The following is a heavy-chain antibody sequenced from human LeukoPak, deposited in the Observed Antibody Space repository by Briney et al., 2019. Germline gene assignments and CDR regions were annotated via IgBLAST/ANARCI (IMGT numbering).Heavy chain of an antibody. V-gene: IGHV4-59*01. Sequence: PSETLSLTCTVSGGSISSYYWSWIRQPPGKGLEWIGYIYYSGSTNYNPSLKSRVTISVDTSKNQFSLKLSSVTAADTAVYYCARVTGYSGYDSPPRWFDPWGQGTLVTVSS. CDR2: IYYSGST. CDR3: ARVTGYSGYDSPPRWFDP. D-gene: IGHD5-12*01. J-gene: IGHJ5*02. CDR1: GGSISSYY.